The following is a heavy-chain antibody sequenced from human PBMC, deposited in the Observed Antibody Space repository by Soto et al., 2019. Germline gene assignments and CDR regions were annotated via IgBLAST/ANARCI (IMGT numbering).Heavy chain of an antibody. V-gene: IGHV1-69*13. D-gene: IGHD3-10*02. CDR2: IIPIFGTA. CDR3: ACSEPSLFDY. Sequence: ASVKVSCKASGGTFSSYAISWVRQAPGQGLEWMGGIIPIFGTANYAQKFQGRVTITADESTSTAYMELSSLRSEDTAVYYCACSEPSLFDYWGQGTLVTVSS. CDR1: GGTFSSYA. J-gene: IGHJ4*02.